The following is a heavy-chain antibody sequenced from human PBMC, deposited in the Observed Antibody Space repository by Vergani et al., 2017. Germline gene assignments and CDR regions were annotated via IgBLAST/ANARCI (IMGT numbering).Heavy chain of an antibody. Sequence: QVQLQQWGAGLLKPSETLSLTCAVYGGSFSGYYWGWIRQPPGKGLEWIGSIYYSGSTYYNPSLKSRVTISVDTSKNQFSLKLSSVTAADTALYFCARHDRKTYTATMGWYDYWGQGILVTVSS. D-gene: IGHD3-16*01. V-gene: IGHV4-34*01. CDR2: IYYSGST. J-gene: IGHJ4*02. CDR3: ARHDRKTYTATMGWYDY. CDR1: GGSFSGYY.